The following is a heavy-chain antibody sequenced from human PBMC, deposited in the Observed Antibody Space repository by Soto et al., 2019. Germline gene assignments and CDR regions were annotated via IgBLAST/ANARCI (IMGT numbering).Heavy chain of an antibody. Sequence: PSQTLSLTCAISGDSVSSNGAAWNWIRQSPSRGLEWLGRTYYRSRWYSDYAPSVKSRITVNPDTSQNQFSLKLSSVTAADTAVYYCARGYCSSTSCYNGWFDPWGQGTLVTVSS. J-gene: IGHJ5*02. CDR3: ARGYCSSTSCYNGWFDP. V-gene: IGHV6-1*01. D-gene: IGHD2-2*02. CDR2: TYYRSRWYS. CDR1: GDSVSSNGAA.